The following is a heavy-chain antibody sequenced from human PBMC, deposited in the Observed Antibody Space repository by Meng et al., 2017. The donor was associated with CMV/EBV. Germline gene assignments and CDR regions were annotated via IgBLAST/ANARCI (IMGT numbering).Heavy chain of an antibody. CDR3: ASMVVTRGWFDP. CDR2: IYSGGST. J-gene: IGHJ5*02. Sequence: GSLKISCAASGFTVSSNYMSWVRQAPGKGLEWVSVIYSGGSTYYADSVKGRFTISRDNSKNTLYLQMNSLRAEDTAVYYCASMVVTRGWFDPWGQGTLVTVSS. D-gene: IGHD4/OR15-4a*01. V-gene: IGHV3-53*01. CDR1: GFTVSSNY.